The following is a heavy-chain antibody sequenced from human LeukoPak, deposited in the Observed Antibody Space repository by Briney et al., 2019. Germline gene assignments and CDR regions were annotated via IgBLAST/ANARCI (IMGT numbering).Heavy chain of an antibody. CDR3: ARALVGAPQYYFDY. CDR1: GGSISSGSYY. V-gene: IGHV4-61*02. Sequence: PSETLSLTCTVSGGSISSGSYYWSWIRQPAGKGLEWIGRIYTSGSTNYNPSLKSRVTISVDTSKNQFSLKLSSVTAADTAVYYRARALVGAPQYYFDYWGQGTLVTVSS. CDR2: IYTSGST. J-gene: IGHJ4*02. D-gene: IGHD1-26*01.